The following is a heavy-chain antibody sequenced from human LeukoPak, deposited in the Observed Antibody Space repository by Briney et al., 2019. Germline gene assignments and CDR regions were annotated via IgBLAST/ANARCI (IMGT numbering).Heavy chain of an antibody. J-gene: IGHJ4*01. CDR1: GFTFNSHC. V-gene: IGHV3-7*01. CDR2: IKPDESEK. D-gene: IGHD3-16*02. CDR3: ARVSRLGDLSLYRSFDS. Sequence: PGGSLRLSCAASGFTFNSHCMGWVRQAPGRGLEWVANIKPDESEKNYVDSVKGRFTISRDNAQNSLYLQMSSLRVEDTAIYYCARVSRLGDLSLYRSFDSWGHGTLVTVSS.